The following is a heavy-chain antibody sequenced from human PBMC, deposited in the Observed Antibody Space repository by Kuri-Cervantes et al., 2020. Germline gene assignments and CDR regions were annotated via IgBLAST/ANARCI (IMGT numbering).Heavy chain of an antibody. V-gene: IGHV4-38-2*01. CDR3: ARGVVYYYYMDV. CDR2: IYHSGST. J-gene: IGHJ6*03. CDR1: GYSISSGYF. D-gene: IGHD2-15*01. Sequence: SETLSLTCAVFGYSISSGYFWGWIRQPPGKGLEWIGIIYHSGSTYYNPSLKSRVTISVDTSKSQFSLKLSSVTAADTAVYYCARGVVYYYYMDVWGKGTTVTVSS.